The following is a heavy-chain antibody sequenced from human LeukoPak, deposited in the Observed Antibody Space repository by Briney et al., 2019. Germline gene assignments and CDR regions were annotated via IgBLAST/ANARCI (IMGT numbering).Heavy chain of an antibody. CDR2: MNPNSGNT. J-gene: IGHJ6*03. CDR3: AREGYCSSTSCNGYYYYMDV. D-gene: IGHD2-2*01. CDR1: GYTFTSYD. V-gene: IGHV1-8*01. Sequence: GASVKVSCKASGYTFTSYDINWVRQATGQGLEWMGWMNPNSGNTGYAQKFQGRVTITRNTSISTAYMELSSLRSEDTAVYYCAREGYCSSTSCNGYYYYMDVWGKGTTVTVSS.